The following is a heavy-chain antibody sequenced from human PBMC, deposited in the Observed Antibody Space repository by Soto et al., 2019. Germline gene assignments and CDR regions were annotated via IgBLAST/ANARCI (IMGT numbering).Heavy chain of an antibody. CDR2: IYYSGST. J-gene: IGHJ4*02. V-gene: IGHV4-39*01. D-gene: IGHD3-22*01. CDR1: GGSISSSSYY. Sequence: SETLSLTCTVSGGSISSSSYYWGWIRQPPGKGLEWIGSIYYSGSTYYNPSLKSRVTISVDTSKNQFSLKLSSVTAADTAVYYCARRIVETTMIVVVINEYWGQGTLVTVSS. CDR3: ARRIVETTMIVVVINEY.